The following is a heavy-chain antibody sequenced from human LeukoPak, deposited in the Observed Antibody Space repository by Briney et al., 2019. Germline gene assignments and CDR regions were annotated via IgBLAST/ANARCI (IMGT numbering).Heavy chain of an antibody. CDR1: GFTFSTYP. V-gene: IGHV3-30*14. J-gene: IGHJ5*02. Sequence: GGSLRLSCDASGFTFSTYPVHWVRQAPGKGLEWLTLISPDGNNEDYADSVKGRFTISRDNSKNTLYLQMNSLRAEDTAVYYCARDLNRLRRGFDPWGQGTLVTVSS. CDR3: ARDLNRLRRGFDP. CDR2: ISPDGNNE. D-gene: IGHD4-17*01.